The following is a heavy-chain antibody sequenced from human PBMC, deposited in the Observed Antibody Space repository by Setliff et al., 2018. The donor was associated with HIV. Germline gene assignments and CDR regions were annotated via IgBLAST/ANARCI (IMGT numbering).Heavy chain of an antibody. CDR3: ARAHYNFWSGYLDS. J-gene: IGHJ4*02. CDR1: GYNFIDNY. Sequence: GASVKVSCKISGYNFIDNYLHWVRQAPGQGLEWMGWINPNGEITNFAQKFQGRVTMTRDTSTTTVFMELSSLKFGDTAVYYCARAHYNFWSGYLDSWGQGTLVTVSS. D-gene: IGHD3-3*01. V-gene: IGHV1-2*02. CDR2: INPNGEIT.